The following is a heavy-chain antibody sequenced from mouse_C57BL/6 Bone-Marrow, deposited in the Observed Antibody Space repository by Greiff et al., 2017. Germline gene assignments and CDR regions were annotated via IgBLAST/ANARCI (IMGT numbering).Heavy chain of an antibody. Sequence: EVHLVESGGGLVKPGGSLKLSCAASGFTFSSYAMSWVRQTPEKRLEWVATISDGGSYTYYPDNVKGRFTISRDNAKNNLYLQMSHLKSEDTAMYYGAGGYLYAMDYWGQGTSVTVSS. J-gene: IGHJ4*01. V-gene: IGHV5-4*01. D-gene: IGHD2-2*01. CDR2: ISDGGSYT. CDR3: AGGYLYAMDY. CDR1: GFTFSSYA.